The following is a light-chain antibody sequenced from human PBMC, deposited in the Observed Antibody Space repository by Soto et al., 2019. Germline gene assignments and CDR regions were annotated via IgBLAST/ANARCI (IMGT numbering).Light chain of an antibody. Sequence: EIVMTQSPATMSVSPGERATLSCRASQSVSSDLAWYHQKPGQAPRLLIYGASTRATGIPGRFSGSGSGTEFTLTISSLQSEDFAVYYCQQYNNWPHTFGQGTKVEIK. J-gene: IGKJ1*01. CDR2: GAS. CDR1: QSVSSD. CDR3: QQYNNWPHT. V-gene: IGKV3-15*01.